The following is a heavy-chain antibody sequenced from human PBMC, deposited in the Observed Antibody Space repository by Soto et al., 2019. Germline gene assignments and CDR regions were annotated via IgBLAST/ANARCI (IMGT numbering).Heavy chain of an antibody. V-gene: IGHV1-24*01. CDR1: GYTLTELS. CDR2: FDPEDGET. J-gene: IGHJ5*02. D-gene: IGHD2-2*01. CDR3: ARHDVCSTTVCHNWFDP. Sequence: ASVKVSCKVSGYTLTELSMHWVRQAPGKGLEWMGGFDPEDGETIYAQKFQGRVTMTEDTSTDTAYMELSSLRSEDTAMYYCARHDVCSTTVCHNWFDPWGQGTLVTVSS.